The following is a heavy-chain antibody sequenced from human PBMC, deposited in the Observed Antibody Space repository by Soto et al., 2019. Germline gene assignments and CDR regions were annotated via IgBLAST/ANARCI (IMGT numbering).Heavy chain of an antibody. CDR1: GGTFSSYA. CDR2: IIPIFGTA. V-gene: IGHV1-69*13. J-gene: IGHJ4*02. D-gene: IGHD3-22*01. Sequence: SVKVSCNASGGTFSSYAISWVRQAPGQGLEWMGGIIPIFGTANYAQKFQGRVTITADESTSTAYMELSSLRSEDTAVYYCARGYYYDSSGYYRYYFDYWGQGTLVTVSS. CDR3: ARGYYYDSSGYYRYYFDY.